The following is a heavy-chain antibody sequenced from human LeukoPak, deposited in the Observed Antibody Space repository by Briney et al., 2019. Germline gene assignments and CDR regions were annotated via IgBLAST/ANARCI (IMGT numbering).Heavy chain of an antibody. V-gene: IGHV3-15*01. CDR3: TTDPVTMVWGVIIP. CDR1: GFTFSNAW. J-gene: IGHJ5*02. D-gene: IGHD3-10*01. Sequence: GGSLRLSCAASGFTFSNAWMSWVRQAPGKGLKWVGRIKSKTDGGTTDYAAPVKGRFTISRDDSKNTLYLQMNSLKTEDTAVYYCTTDPVTMVWGVIIPWGQGTLVTVSS. CDR2: IKSKTDGGTT.